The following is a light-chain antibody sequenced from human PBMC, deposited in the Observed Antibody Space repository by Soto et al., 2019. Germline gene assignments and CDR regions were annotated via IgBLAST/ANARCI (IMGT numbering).Light chain of an antibody. V-gene: IGKV3-11*01. J-gene: IGKJ4*01. CDR2: DAS. Sequence: EIVLTQSPGTLSLSPGETATLSCRASQSVNNQVAWYQQKPGQAPRLLIYDASNRDTGIPARISGSGSGTDLTLTITSLETEDFAVYYCQHRRNWPLTFGGGTKVEIK. CDR3: QHRRNWPLT. CDR1: QSVNNQ.